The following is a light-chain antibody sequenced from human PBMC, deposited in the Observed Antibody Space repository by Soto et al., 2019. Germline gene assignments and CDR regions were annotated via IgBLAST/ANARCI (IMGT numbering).Light chain of an antibody. CDR1: QSVSNN. Sequence: EIVMTQSPATLSVSPGERATLSCRASQSVSNNLVWYQQKPGQAPRLLIYGASTRVPGIPARFSGSGSGTDFTLTISSLEPEDFAVYYCQQRSNWPTFGQGTRLEIK. CDR2: GAS. V-gene: IGKV3-11*01. J-gene: IGKJ5*01. CDR3: QQRSNWPT.